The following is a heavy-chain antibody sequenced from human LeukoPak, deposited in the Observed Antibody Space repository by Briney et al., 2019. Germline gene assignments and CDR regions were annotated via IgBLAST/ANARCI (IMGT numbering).Heavy chain of an antibody. CDR2: IYYSGST. Sequence: SQTLSLTCTVSGVSVSSGDYYWSWIRQLPGKGLEWIGYIYYSGSTYYNPSLKSRLTISVDTSKNQFSLKLSSVTAADTAVYYCARDSSGWYDYWGQGTLVTVSS. D-gene: IGHD6-19*01. CDR3: ARDSSGWYDY. V-gene: IGHV4-31*03. J-gene: IGHJ4*02. CDR1: GVSVSSGDYY.